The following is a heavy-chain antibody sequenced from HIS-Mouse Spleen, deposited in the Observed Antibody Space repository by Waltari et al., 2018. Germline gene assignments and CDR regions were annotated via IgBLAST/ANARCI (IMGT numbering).Heavy chain of an antibody. CDR2: IYYSGST. CDR1: GGSISSSIYY. Sequence: QLQLQESGPGLVKPSETLSLTCTVSGGSISSSIYYWGWIRQPPGKGLEWIGSIYYSGSTYYNPSLKSRVTISVDTSKNQFSLKLSSVAAADTAVYYCARRRGWFDYWGQGTLVTVSS. V-gene: IGHV4-39*01. D-gene: IGHD6-19*01. CDR3: ARRRGWFDY. J-gene: IGHJ4*02.